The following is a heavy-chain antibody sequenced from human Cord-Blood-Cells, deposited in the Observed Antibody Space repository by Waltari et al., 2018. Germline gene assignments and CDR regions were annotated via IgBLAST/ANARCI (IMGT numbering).Heavy chain of an antibody. Sequence: QVQLQQWGAGLLKPSETLSLTCAVYGGSFSGYYWSWIRQPPGKGLEWIGEINQSRSTNYNPSLKSRVTISVDTSKNQFSLKLSSVTAADTAVYYCARAPNWNYDAFDIWGQGTMVTVSS. CDR3: ARAPNWNYDAFDI. CDR1: GGSFSGYY. CDR2: INQSRST. J-gene: IGHJ3*02. D-gene: IGHD1-7*01. V-gene: IGHV4-34*01.